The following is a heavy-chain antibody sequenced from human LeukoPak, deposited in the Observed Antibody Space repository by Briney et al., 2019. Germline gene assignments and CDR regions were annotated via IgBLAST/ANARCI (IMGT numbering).Heavy chain of an antibody. J-gene: IGHJ4*02. Sequence: SETLSLTCTVSGDSISSYYWTWIRQPPGKGLEWIGHISYSGSTNYNPSLKSRVTISVDTSKSQFSLELSSVTAADTAVYYCARALAPYGDYAFDYWGQGTLVTVSS. CDR2: ISYSGST. CDR3: ARALAPYGDYAFDY. D-gene: IGHD4-17*01. CDR1: GDSISSYY. V-gene: IGHV4-59*01.